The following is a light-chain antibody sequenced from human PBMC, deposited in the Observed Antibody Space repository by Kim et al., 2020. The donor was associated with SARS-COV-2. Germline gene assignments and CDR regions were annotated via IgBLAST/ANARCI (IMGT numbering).Light chain of an antibody. J-gene: IGLJ2*01. CDR1: SSDVVAYNY. CDR2: DVA. CDR3: SSYPSRSTVV. V-gene: IGLV2-14*03. Sequence: RWITVSFTAPSSDVVAYNYVSWYQQHPGRAPKRVIYDVATRPLGVSHPFSASYSGSTASLTTSGLPAEDEADYYCSSYPSRSTVVFGGGTQLTVL.